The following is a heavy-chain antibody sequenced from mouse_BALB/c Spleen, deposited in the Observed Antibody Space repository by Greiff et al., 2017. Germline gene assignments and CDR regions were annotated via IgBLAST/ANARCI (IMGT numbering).Heavy chain of an antibody. CDR1: GYTFTSYW. D-gene: IGHD2-4*01. CDR3: ARWSMITGAMDY. J-gene: IGHJ4*01. Sequence: VQLQQPGAELVKPGASVKLSCKASGYTFTSYWMHWVKQRPGQGLEWIGEINPSNGRTNYNEKFKSKATLTVDKSSSTAYMQLSSLTSEDSAVYYCARWSMITGAMDYWGQGTSVTVSS. CDR2: INPSNGRT. V-gene: IGHV1S81*02.